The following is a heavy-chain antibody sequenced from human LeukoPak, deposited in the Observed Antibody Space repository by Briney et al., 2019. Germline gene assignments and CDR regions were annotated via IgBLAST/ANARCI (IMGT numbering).Heavy chain of an antibody. J-gene: IGHJ4*02. CDR2: INHSGYT. CDR1: GVSFNDYY. Sequence: PSETLSLTCAVSGVSFNDYYWSWVRQTPGKGLEWIGEINHSGYTNDRPSLKSRVTLSIDPSRKQFSLNLRSVTVADTGIYYCTRMTTGHDYWGQGTLVTVSS. D-gene: IGHD4-17*01. V-gene: IGHV4-34*01. CDR3: TRMTTGHDY.